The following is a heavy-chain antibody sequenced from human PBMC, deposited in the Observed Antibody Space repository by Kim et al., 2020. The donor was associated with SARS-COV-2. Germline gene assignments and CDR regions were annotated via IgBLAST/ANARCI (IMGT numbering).Heavy chain of an antibody. J-gene: IGHJ4*02. CDR3: ARLPPMIVVVIRGDPPS. D-gene: IGHD3-22*01. V-gene: IGHV4-39*01. CDR1: GGSISSSSYY. Sequence: SETLSLTCTVSGGSISSSSYYWGWIRQPPGKGLEWIGSIYYSGSTYYNPSLKSRVTISVDTSKNQFSLKLSSVTAADTAVYYCARLPPMIVVVIRGDPPSWGQGTLVTVSS. CDR2: IYYSGST.